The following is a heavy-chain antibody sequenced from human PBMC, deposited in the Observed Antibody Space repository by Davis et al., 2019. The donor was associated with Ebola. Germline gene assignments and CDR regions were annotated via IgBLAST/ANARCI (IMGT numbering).Heavy chain of an antibody. V-gene: IGHV4-59*01. CDR3: ARSITMVQGVPYYYYYGMDV. CDR1: GGSISSYY. J-gene: IGHJ6*02. Sequence: SETLSLTCTVSGGSISSYYWSWIRQPPGKGLEWIGYIYYSGSTNYNPSLKSRVTISVDTSKNQFSLKLSSVTAADTAVYYCARSITMVQGVPYYYYYGMDVWGQGTTVTVS. D-gene: IGHD3-10*01. CDR2: IYYSGST.